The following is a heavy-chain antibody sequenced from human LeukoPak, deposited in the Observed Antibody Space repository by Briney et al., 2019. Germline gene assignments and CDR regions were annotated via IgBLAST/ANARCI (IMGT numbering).Heavy chain of an antibody. V-gene: IGHV3-13*01. J-gene: IGHJ3*02. CDR3: ARFGSGYDLAFDI. CDR2: ISTAGDT. D-gene: IGHD3-22*01. Sequence: GGSLTLSCAASGFTFSSYDMHWVRQATGKGLEWVSAISTAGDTYYPGSVKGRFTISRENAKNSLYLQMNSLGAGDTAVYYCARFGSGYDLAFDIWGQGTMVTVSS. CDR1: GFTFSSYD.